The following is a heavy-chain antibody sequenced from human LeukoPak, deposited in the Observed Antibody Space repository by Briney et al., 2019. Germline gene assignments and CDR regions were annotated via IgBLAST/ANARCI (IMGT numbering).Heavy chain of an antibody. V-gene: IGHV3-23*01. CDR2: VSGGGDTT. J-gene: IGHJ4*02. D-gene: IGHD6-6*01. CDR1: GFSLSSYA. Sequence: GGSLTLSCAVSGFSLSSYAVSWVRQAPGKGLECVSAVSGGGDTTYTADSVKGRFTISRDNSKNTIYLQMNTLITEDTALYYCAGISYSGTWPVGYWGQGTLVTVTA. CDR3: AGISYSGTWPVGY.